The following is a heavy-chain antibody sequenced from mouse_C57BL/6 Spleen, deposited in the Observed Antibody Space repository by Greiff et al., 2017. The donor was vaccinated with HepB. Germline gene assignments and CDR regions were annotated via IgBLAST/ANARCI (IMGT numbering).Heavy chain of an antibody. CDR3: ARHGGYAMDY. CDR1: GFTFSDYG. Sequence: EVKLVESGGGLVQPGGSLKLSCAASGFTFSDYGMAWVRQAPRKGPEWVAFISNLAYSIYYADTVTGRFTISRENAKNTLYLEMSSLRSEDTAMYYCARHGGYAMDYWGQGTSVTVSS. CDR2: ISNLAYSI. J-gene: IGHJ4*01. V-gene: IGHV5-15*01.